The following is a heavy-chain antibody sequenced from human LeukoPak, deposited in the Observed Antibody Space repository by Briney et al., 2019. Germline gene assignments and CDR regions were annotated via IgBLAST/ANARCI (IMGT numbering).Heavy chain of an antibody. CDR1: GFTFDDYG. J-gene: IGHJ4*02. CDR2: INWNGGST. D-gene: IGHD3-3*01. Sequence: PGGSLRLSCAASGFTFDDYGMSWVRQAPGKGLEWVSGINWNGGSTGYADSVKGRFTISRDNAKNSLYLQMNSLRAEDTALYYCARVDVSNTRYDFWSGYYKGGFDYWGQGTLVTVSS. V-gene: IGHV3-20*04. CDR3: ARVDVSNTRYDFWSGYYKGGFDY.